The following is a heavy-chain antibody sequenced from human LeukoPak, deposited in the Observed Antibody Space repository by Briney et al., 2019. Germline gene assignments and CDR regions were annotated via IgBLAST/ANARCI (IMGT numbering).Heavy chain of an antibody. CDR1: GYTFTSYG. D-gene: IGHD3-3*01. Sequence: ASVKVSCKASGYTFTSYGIRWVRQAPGQGLEWMGWISAYNGNTNYAQKLQGRVTMTTDTSTSTAYMELRSLRSDDTAVYYCARSLYYDFWRGYYGMDVWGQGTTVTVSS. J-gene: IGHJ6*02. CDR3: ARSLYYDFWRGYYGMDV. CDR2: ISAYNGNT. V-gene: IGHV1-18*01.